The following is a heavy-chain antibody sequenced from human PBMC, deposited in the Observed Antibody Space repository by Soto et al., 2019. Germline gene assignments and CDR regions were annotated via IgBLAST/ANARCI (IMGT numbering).Heavy chain of an antibody. Sequence: QVQLVESGGGLVKPGGSRRLSCAASGFTFSDYYMSWIRQAPGMGLEWVSYISSSSSYTNYADSVKGRFTISRDNAKNSLYLQMNSLRAEDTAVYYCARGPFYGDYVENGMDVWGQGTTVTVSS. CDR1: GFTFSDYY. D-gene: IGHD4-17*01. V-gene: IGHV3-11*05. CDR3: ARGPFYGDYVENGMDV. J-gene: IGHJ6*02. CDR2: ISSSSSYT.